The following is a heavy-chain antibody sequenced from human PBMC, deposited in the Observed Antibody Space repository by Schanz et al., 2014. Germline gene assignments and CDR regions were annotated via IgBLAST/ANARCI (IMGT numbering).Heavy chain of an antibody. CDR2: ISGSGGST. V-gene: IGHV3-23*04. D-gene: IGHD3-10*01. CDR1: GFLFGTYA. J-gene: IGHJ3*02. Sequence: EVQLVESGGDLVQPGGSLRLSCAASGFLFGTYAMSWVRQAPGKGLEWVSAISGSGGSTYYADSVKGRFTISRDNSKNTLYLQMNSLRAEDTAVYYCAKGRFGELSAFDIWGQGTMVTVSS. CDR3: AKGRFGELSAFDI.